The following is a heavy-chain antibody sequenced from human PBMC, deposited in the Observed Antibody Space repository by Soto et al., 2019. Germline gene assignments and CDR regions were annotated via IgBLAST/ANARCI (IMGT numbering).Heavy chain of an antibody. D-gene: IGHD2-15*01. J-gene: IGHJ4*02. CDR3: AAVSRYCSGGNCEDY. CDR1: GFTFTSSA. V-gene: IGHV1-58*02. CDR2: IVVGSGHT. Sequence: QMQLVQSGPEVKKPGTSVKVSCKASGFTFTSSAMQWVRQARGQRLEWIGWIVVGSGHTNYAQKFQERVTITRDMSTSTAYMELSSLRSEDTAVYYCAAVSRYCSGGNCEDYWGQGTLVTVSA.